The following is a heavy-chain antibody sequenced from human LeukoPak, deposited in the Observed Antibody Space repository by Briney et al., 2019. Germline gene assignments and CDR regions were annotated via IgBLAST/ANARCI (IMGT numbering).Heavy chain of an antibody. J-gene: IGHJ4*02. D-gene: IGHD3-16*01. CDR2: IYYSGSS. Sequence: PSETLSLTCTVSGGSINNGGYYWSWIRQHPGKDLEGTGYIYYSGSSYYNPSLRSRVTISVDTSKNHFSLKLSSVTAADTAVYYCARDLGGATGFDYWGQGTLVTVSS. V-gene: IGHV4-31*03. CDR3: ARDLGGATGFDY. CDR1: GGSINNGGYY.